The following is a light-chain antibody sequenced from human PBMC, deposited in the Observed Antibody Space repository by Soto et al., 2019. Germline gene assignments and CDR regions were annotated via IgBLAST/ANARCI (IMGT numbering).Light chain of an antibody. V-gene: IGKV3-15*01. CDR3: QQYNNWPWT. CDR2: GAS. J-gene: IGKJ1*01. CDR1: QSVATN. Sequence: EIVVTQSPATLSVSPGERATLSCRASQSVATNLAWYQQKPGQPPRLLIYGASTRATGIPARFSGSGSGTEFTLTISSLQSVDFAVYSCQQYNNWPWTFGQGTKVDNK.